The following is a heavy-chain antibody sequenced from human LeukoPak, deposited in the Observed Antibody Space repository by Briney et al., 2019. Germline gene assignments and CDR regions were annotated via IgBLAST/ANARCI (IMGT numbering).Heavy chain of an antibody. D-gene: IGHD5-12*01. CDR3: ARDGYSGNDGL. J-gene: IGHJ4*02. V-gene: IGHV4-59*01. CDR2: IYHSGST. Sequence: GSLRLSCTTSGFTFGDYGMSWVRQPPGKGLEWIGYIYHSGSTKYNPSLKSRVTISVDTSKNQFSLKLSSVTAADTAVYYCARDGYSGNDGLWGQGSLVTVSS. CDR1: GFTFGDYG.